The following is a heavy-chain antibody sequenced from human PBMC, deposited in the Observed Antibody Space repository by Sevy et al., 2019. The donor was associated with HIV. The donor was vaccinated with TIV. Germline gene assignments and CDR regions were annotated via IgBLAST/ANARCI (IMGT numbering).Heavy chain of an antibody. CDR3: AKALVRVFYGDSIFFDY. Sequence: GGSLRLSYAASGFSFSNFGMSWVRQAPGKGLEWVLAISGSGGSTFYADSVKGRFIISRDNSKNTLYLQMSSLRAEDTAVYYCAKALVRVFYGDSIFFDYWGQGTLVTVSS. J-gene: IGHJ4*02. CDR1: GFSFSNFG. CDR2: ISGSGGST. V-gene: IGHV3-23*01. D-gene: IGHD4-17*01.